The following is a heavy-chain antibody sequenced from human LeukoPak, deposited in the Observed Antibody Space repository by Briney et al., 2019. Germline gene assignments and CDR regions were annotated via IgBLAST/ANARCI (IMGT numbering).Heavy chain of an antibody. J-gene: IGHJ4*02. CDR3: AEPYISGWYGSFDY. CDR2: ISGSGGTT. V-gene: IGHV3-23*01. D-gene: IGHD6-19*01. Sequence: GGSLRPSCAASGFTFSAYAMSWVRQAPGKGLEWVSAISGSGGTTYYADSVKGRFTISRDNSKNTLYLQMNSLRAEDAAVYYCAEPYISGWYGSFDYWGQGTLVTVSS. CDR1: GFTFSAYA.